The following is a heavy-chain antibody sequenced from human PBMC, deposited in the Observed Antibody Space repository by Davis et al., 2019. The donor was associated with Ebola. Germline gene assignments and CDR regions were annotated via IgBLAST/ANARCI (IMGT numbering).Heavy chain of an antibody. CDR2: INHSGST. J-gene: IGHJ4*02. CDR1: GGSFSGYY. V-gene: IGHV4-34*01. CDR3: ARGGGYCSGGSCFFDY. D-gene: IGHD2-15*01. Sequence: PSETLSLTCAVYGGSFSGYYWSWIRQPPGKGLEWIGEINHSGSTNYNPSLKSRVTISVDTSKNQFSLKLSSVTAADTAVYYCARGGGYCSGGSCFFDYWGQGTLVTVSS.